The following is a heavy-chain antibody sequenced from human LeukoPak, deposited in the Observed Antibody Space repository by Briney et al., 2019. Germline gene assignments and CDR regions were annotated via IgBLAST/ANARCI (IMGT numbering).Heavy chain of an antibody. CDR3: AREVAAMALDY. Sequence: ASVKVSCKASGGTFSSYAISWVRQAPGQGLEWMGRIIPILGIANYAQKFQGRVTITADKSTSTAYMELSSLRSEDTAVYYCAREVAAMALDYWGQGTLVTVSS. V-gene: IGHV1-69*04. J-gene: IGHJ4*02. CDR2: IIPILGIA. D-gene: IGHD5-18*01. CDR1: GGTFSSYA.